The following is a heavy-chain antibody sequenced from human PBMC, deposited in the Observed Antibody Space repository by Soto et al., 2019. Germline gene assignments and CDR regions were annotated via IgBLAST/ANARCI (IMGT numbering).Heavy chain of an antibody. D-gene: IGHD6-19*01. CDR1: GFTFSSYS. CDR3: ATVPRSGWD. V-gene: IGHV3-21*01. J-gene: IGHJ4*02. Sequence: EVQLVESGGGLVKPGGALRVSCAASGFTFSSYSMNWVRQAPGKGLEWVSSISGSSRYIYYADAVKGQFTISRDNAKNSLYLQMNSLRVEDTAVYYCATVPRSGWDWGQGTLVTVFS. CDR2: ISGSSRYI.